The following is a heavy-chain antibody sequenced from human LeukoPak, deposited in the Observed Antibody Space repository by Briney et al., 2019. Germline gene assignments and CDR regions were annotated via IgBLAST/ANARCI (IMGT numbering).Heavy chain of an antibody. V-gene: IGHV4-34*01. CDR1: GGSFSGYY. J-gene: IGHJ5*02. D-gene: IGHD6-19*01. CDR2: INHSGST. CDR3: ARCVPRWLVKS. Sequence: SETLSLTCAVYGGSFSGYYWSWIRQPPGKGLEWIGEINHSGSTNYNPSLKSRVTISVDTSKNQFSLKLSSVTAADTAVYYCARCVPRWLVKSWGRGTLVTVSS.